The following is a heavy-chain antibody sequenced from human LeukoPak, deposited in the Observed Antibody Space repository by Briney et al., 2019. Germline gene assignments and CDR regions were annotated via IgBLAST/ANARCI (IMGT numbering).Heavy chain of an antibody. J-gene: IGHJ6*03. CDR1: GFTFSSYW. V-gene: IGHV3-7*01. Sequence: GGSLRLSCAASGFTFSSYWMSWVRQAPGKGLEWVANIKQDGSEKYYVDSVKGRFTISRDNAKNSLYLQMNSLRAEDTAVYYCARAIDYDILTGVGYYYYMDVWGKGTTVTITS. CDR3: ARAIDYDILTGVGYYYYMDV. D-gene: IGHD3-9*01. CDR2: IKQDGSEK.